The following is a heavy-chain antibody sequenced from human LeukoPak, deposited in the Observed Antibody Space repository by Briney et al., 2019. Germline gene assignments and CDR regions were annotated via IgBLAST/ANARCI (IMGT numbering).Heavy chain of an antibody. CDR1: GGSFSGYY. CDR2: INHSGST. V-gene: IGHV4-34*01. CDR3: AREGPSSFDY. J-gene: IGHJ4*02. Sequence: KPSETLSLTCAVYGGSFSGYYWSWIRQPPGKGLEWIGEINHSGSTNYNPSLKSRVTISVDTSKNQFSLKLSSVTAADKAVYYCAREGPSSFDYWGQGTLVTVSS.